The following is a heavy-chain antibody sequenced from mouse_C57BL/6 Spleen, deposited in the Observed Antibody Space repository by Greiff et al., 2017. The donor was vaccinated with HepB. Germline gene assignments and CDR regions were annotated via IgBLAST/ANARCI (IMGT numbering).Heavy chain of an antibody. V-gene: IGHV1-15*01. D-gene: IGHD2-2*01. J-gene: IGHJ3*01. CDR2: IDPETGGT. CDR3: PYGYSFAY. Sequence: VQLQQSGAELVRPGASVTLSCKASGYTFTDYEMHWVKQTPVHGLEWIGAIDPETGGTAYNQKFKGKAILTADKSSSTAYMELRSLTSEDSAVYYSPYGYSFAYWGQGTLVTVSA. CDR1: GYTFTDYE.